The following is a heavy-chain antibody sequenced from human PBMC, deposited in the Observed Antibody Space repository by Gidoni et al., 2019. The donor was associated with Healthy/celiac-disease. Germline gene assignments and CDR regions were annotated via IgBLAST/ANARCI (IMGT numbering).Heavy chain of an antibody. V-gene: IGHV1-2*04. CDR1: GYTFTGYY. CDR2: INPNSGGT. D-gene: IGHD3-10*01. CDR3: ARTYISGPYYGMDV. J-gene: IGHJ6*02. Sequence: QVQLVQSGAEVKKPGDSVTVSCKASGYTFTGYYMHWVRQAPGQGLEWMGWINPNSGGTNYAQKFQGWVTMTRDTSISTAYMELSRLRSDDTAVYYCARTYISGPYYGMDVWGQGTTVTVSS.